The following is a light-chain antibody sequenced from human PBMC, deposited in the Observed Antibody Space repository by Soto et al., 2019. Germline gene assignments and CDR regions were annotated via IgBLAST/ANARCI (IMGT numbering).Light chain of an antibody. CDR2: ANT. V-gene: IGLV1-40*01. CDR1: SSNIRAGYD. CDR3: QSYDSSLSASV. Sequence: QSVLTQPPSVSGAPGQRIIISCTGSSSNIRAGYDVHWYQQLPGTAPKLLIYANTNRPSGVPGRFSGSKSGASASLAITGLQAEDEADYYCQSYDSSLSASVFGGGTKLTVL. J-gene: IGLJ2*01.